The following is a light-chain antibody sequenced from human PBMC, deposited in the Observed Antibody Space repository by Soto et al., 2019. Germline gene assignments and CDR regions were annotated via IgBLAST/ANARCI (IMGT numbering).Light chain of an antibody. V-gene: IGLV2-23*02. Sequence: QSALTQPASVSGAPGQSITISCSGTSSDVGSYNLVFWYQQHPGKAPKLMIYEVSKRPSGVSDRFSGSKSGNTASLTISGLQAEDEGDYSCCSYACYMEFGGGTKVTVL. CDR1: SSDVGSYNL. J-gene: IGLJ2*01. CDR3: CSYACYME. CDR2: EVS.